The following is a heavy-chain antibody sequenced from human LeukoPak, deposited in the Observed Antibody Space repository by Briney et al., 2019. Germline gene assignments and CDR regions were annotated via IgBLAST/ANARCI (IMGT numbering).Heavy chain of an antibody. D-gene: IGHD6-13*01. CDR1: GGSISSYY. J-gene: IGHJ6*02. V-gene: IGHV4-59*01. CDR2: IYYSGST. CDR3: ARDGIAAAGTFRPYYYYGMDV. Sequence: SETLSLTCTVSGGSISSYYWSWLRQPPGKGLEWIGYIYYSGSTNYNPSLKSRVTISVDTSKNQFSLKLSSVAAADTAVYYCARDGIAAAGTFRPYYYYGMDVWGQGTTVTVSS.